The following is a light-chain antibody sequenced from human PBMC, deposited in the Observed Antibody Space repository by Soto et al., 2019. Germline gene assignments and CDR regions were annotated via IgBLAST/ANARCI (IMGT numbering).Light chain of an antibody. CDR1: QSVSSSY. CDR2: GPS. Sequence: EVELTQSPGTLSLSPGERATLSCRASQSVSSSYLAWYQQKPGQAPRLLIYGPSNRATGIPDRFSGSGSATDFTLTISRLEPEDFAVYYCQQYDTSPLTFGGGTKVDIK. V-gene: IGKV3-20*01. CDR3: QQYDTSPLT. J-gene: IGKJ4*01.